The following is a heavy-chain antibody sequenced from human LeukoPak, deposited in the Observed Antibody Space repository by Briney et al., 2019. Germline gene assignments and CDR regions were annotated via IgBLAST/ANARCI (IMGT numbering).Heavy chain of an antibody. V-gene: IGHV4-34*01. CDR3: ARQTGSGLFILP. CDR1: GGSFSGYY. J-gene: IGHJ4*02. Sequence: SETLSLTCAVYGGSFSGYYWSWIRQPPGKGLEWIGEINHSGSTNYNPSLKSRVTISVDTSKIQFSLKLSSVTAADTAVYYCARQTGSGLFILPGGQGTLVTVSS. D-gene: IGHD3/OR15-3a*01. CDR2: INHSGST.